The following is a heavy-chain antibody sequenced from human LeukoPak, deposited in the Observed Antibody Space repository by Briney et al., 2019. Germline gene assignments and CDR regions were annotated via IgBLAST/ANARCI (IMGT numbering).Heavy chain of an antibody. CDR2: ISSSGSTI. D-gene: IGHD1-26*01. Sequence: GRCLRLSCAASGFTFSSYEMNWVRRAPGKGLEWVSYISSSGSTIYYADSVKGRFTISRDNAKNSLYLQINSLRAEDTAVYYCASDTPLVGATGNWGQATLVTVSS. V-gene: IGHV3-48*03. CDR1: GFTFSSYE. CDR3: ASDTPLVGATGN. J-gene: IGHJ4*02.